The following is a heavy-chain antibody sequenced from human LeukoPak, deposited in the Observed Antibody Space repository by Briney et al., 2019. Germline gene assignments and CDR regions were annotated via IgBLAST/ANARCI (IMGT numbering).Heavy chain of an antibody. J-gene: IGHJ5*02. V-gene: IGHV4-39*01. CDR3: ARPIFGVVSWFDP. CDR1: GGSISSSSYY. D-gene: IGHD3-3*01. Sequence: SETLSLTCTVSGGSISSSSYYWGWIRQPPGKGLEWIGSIYYSGSTYYNPSLKSRVTISVDTSKNQFSLKLSSVTAADTAVYYCARPIFGVVSWFDPWGQGTLVTVSS. CDR2: IYYSGST.